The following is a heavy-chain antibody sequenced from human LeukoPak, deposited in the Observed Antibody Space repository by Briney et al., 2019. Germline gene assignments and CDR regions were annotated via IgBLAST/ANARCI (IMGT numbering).Heavy chain of an antibody. CDR1: GGSFSGYY. J-gene: IGHJ4*02. D-gene: IGHD5-18*01. CDR3: ASISTAKNY. CDR2: VNHSGSS. V-gene: IGHV4-34*01. Sequence: SETLSLTCAVYGGSFSGYYWSWIRQPPGKGLEWIGEVNHSGSSNYNPSLKSRVTISVDTSKNQFSLKLSSVTAADTAVYYCASISTAKNYWGQGTLVTVSS.